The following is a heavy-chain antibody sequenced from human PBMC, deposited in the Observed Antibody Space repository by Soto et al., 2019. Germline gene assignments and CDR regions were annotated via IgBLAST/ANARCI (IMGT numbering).Heavy chain of an antibody. CDR3: AREGPLCVGYYYGMDV. Sequence: QVQLVESGGGVVQPGRSLRLSCAASGFTFSSYAMHWVRQAPGKGLEWVAVISYDGSNKYYADSVKGRFTISRDNSKNTLYLQMNSLRAEDTAVYYCAREGPLCVGYYYGMDVWGQGTTVTVSS. J-gene: IGHJ6*02. D-gene: IGHD3-16*01. CDR1: GFTFSSYA. V-gene: IGHV3-30-3*01. CDR2: ISYDGSNK.